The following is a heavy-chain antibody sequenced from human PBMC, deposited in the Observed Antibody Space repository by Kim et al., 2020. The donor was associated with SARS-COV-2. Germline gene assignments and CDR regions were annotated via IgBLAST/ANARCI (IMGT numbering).Heavy chain of an antibody. CDR2: IYYSGST. CDR3: ARGRMTTDY. J-gene: IGHJ4*02. Sequence: SETLSLTCTVSGGSISSYYWSWIRQPPGKGLEWIGYIYYSGSTNYNPSLKSRVTISVDTSNQFSLKLSSVTAADTAVYYCARGRMTTDYWGQGTLVTVSS. V-gene: IGHV4-59*01. CDR1: GGSISSYY.